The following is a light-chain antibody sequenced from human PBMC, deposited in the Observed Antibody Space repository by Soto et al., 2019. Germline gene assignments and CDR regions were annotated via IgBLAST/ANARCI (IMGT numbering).Light chain of an antibody. V-gene: IGKV3-15*01. CDR3: QQYNKWPPWT. Sequence: IVMTQSPDTLSVSPGERATLSCMASQSVSTNLAWYQQRPGQPPRLLMYGESTRATGIPARFSGGGSGTEFTLTISSLQSEDFAVYYCQQYNKWPPWTFGQGTKVEIK. CDR2: GES. J-gene: IGKJ1*01. CDR1: QSVSTN.